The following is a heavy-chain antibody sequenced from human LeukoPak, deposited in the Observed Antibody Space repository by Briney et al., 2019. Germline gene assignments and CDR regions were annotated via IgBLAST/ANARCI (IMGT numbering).Heavy chain of an antibody. CDR1: GYTFTSDG. V-gene: IGHV1-18*01. Sequence: ASVKGSCKASGYTFTSDGISWVRQAPGQGLVWMGWISAYNGNTNYAQKLQGRVTMTTDTSTRTAYMELRSLRSDGTAVYYCASGDEAGYSSGWYAYWGQGTLVTVSS. J-gene: IGHJ4*02. CDR3: ASGDEAGYSSGWYAY. CDR2: ISAYNGNT. D-gene: IGHD6-19*01.